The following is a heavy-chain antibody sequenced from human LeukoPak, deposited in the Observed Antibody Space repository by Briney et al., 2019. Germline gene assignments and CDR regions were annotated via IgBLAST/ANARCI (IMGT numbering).Heavy chain of an antibody. CDR3: ARVSDCGSTSCSLTESYYYYYYMDV. D-gene: IGHD2-2*01. J-gene: IGHJ6*03. V-gene: IGHV1-69*13. CDR1: GGTFSSYA. CDR2: IIPIFGTA. Sequence: SVKVSCKASGGTFSSYAISWVRQAPGQGLEWMGGIIPIFGTANYAQKFQGRVTITADESTSTAYMELSSLRSEDTAVYYCARVSDCGSTSCSLTESYYYYYYMDVWGKGTTVTVSS.